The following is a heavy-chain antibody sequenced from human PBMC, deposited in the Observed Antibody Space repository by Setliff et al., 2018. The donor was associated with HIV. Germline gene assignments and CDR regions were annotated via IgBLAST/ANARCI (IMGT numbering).Heavy chain of an antibody. J-gene: IGHJ4*02. Sequence: GGSLRLSCAASGFTFSSYWMNWVRQAPGKGLEWVANIKYDGSEKYYVDSVKGRFTISRDNAKNSLYLQMNSLRAEDTAVYYCARGEPTILIEPAAFFDYWGQGTLVTVSS. V-gene: IGHV3-7*01. D-gene: IGHD2-2*01. CDR2: IKYDGSEK. CDR1: GFTFSSYW. CDR3: ARGEPTILIEPAAFFDY.